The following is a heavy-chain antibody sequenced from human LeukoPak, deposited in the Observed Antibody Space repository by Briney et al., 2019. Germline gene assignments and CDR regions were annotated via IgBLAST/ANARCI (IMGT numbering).Heavy chain of an antibody. J-gene: IGHJ3*02. CDR3: AKDIGSSWYGAFDI. Sequence: GGSLRLSCAASGFTFDDYAMHWVRQAPGKGLEWVSLISWDGGSTYYADSVKGRFTISRDNSKNSLYLQMNSLRAEDTALYYCAKDIGSSWYGAFDIWGQGTMVTVSS. V-gene: IGHV3-43D*03. CDR2: ISWDGGST. CDR1: GFTFDDYA. D-gene: IGHD6-13*01.